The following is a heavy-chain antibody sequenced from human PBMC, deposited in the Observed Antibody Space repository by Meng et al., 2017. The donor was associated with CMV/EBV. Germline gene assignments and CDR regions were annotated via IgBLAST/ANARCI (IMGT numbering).Heavy chain of an antibody. CDR2: IDWDDDK. D-gene: IGHD2/OR15-2a*01. J-gene: IGHJ4*02. CDR1: GFSLSTSGMR. CDR3: ARMVYYYLLDY. V-gene: IGHV2-70D*14. Sequence: SGPTLVKPTQTLTLTCTFSGFSLSTSGMRVSWIRQPPGKALEWLARIDWDDDKFYSTSLKTKLTISKDTSKNQMVLTITNVNAVDTAAYSCARMVYYYLLDYWGQGTLVTVSS.